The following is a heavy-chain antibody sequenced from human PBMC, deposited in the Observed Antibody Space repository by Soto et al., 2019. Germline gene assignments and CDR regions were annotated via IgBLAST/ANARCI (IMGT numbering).Heavy chain of an antibody. CDR1: GFTFSSYG. CDR3: ASDKYLGYCSSTSCYAGGWFLH. D-gene: IGHD2-2*01. CDR2: IWYDGSNK. Sequence: GGSLRLSCVASGFTFSSYGMHWVRQAPGKGLEWVAVIWYDGSNKYYADSVKGRFTISRDNSKNTLYLQMNSLRAEDTAVYYCASDKYLGYCSSTSCYAGGWFLHWGQGTLVTVSS. V-gene: IGHV3-33*01. J-gene: IGHJ4*02.